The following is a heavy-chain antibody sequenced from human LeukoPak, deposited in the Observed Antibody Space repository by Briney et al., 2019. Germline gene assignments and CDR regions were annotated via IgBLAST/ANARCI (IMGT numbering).Heavy chain of an antibody. J-gene: IGHJ4*02. CDR3: ARGCYYERSGYCPFDY. CDR1: GFTFSSYA. D-gene: IGHD3-22*01. V-gene: IGHV3-30*14. CDR2: ISYDGSNK. Sequence: PGRSLRLSCAASGFTFSSYAMHWVRQAPGKGLEWVAVISYDGSNKYYADSVKGGFTISRDNSKNTLYLQMNSLRADDTAVYYCARGCYYERSGYCPFDYWGPGTLVTVSS.